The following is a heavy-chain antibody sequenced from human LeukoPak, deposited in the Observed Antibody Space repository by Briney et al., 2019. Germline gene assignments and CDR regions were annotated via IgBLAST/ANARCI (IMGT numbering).Heavy chain of an antibody. CDR2: INPRVGST. CDR3: ARDPGQWLASWYFDL. V-gene: IGHV1-46*01. D-gene: IGHD6-19*01. J-gene: IGHJ2*01. Sequence: ASVKVSCKASGYTFTNYYMHWVRQAPGQGLEWMGIINPRVGSTRYAQKFQGRVTMTGDMSTSTVYMELSSLRSEDTAVYYCARDPGQWLASWYFDLWGRGTLVTVSS. CDR1: GYTFTNYY.